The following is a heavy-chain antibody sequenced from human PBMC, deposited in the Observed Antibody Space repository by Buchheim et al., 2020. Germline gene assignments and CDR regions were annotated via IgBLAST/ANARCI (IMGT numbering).Heavy chain of an antibody. CDR1: GYTFTDYY. J-gene: IGHJ4*02. Sequence: QVQLVQSGAEVKKPGASVKVSCKPSGYTFTDYYLHWVRQAPGQGLEWMGWIYPNSGGTLYAQNFQGKVYMTTDTSISTPHLEFRQLRSDDTAVYYCARSLRDCSGGRCPLWGYWGQRT. V-gene: IGHV1-2*02. CDR3: ARSLRDCSGGRCPLWGY. D-gene: IGHD2-15*01. CDR2: IYPNSGGT.